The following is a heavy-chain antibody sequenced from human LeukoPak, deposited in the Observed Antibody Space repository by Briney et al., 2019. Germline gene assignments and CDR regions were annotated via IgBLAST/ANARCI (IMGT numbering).Heavy chain of an antibody. CDR1: GFTFSSSS. J-gene: IGHJ4*02. V-gene: IGHV3-48*01. CDR2: ISSSSNTI. D-gene: IGHD5-18*01. CDR3: ARSYSFGISFFDY. Sequence: PGGSLRLSCAASGFTFSSSSMNWVRQAPGKGLEWVSCISSSSNTIYYADSVKGRFTISRDNAKDSLYLQMNSLRAEGTALYYCARSYSFGISFFDYWGQGTLVTVSS.